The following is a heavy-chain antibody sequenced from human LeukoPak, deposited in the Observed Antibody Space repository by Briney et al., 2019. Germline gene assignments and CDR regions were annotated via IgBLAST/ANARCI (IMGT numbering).Heavy chain of an antibody. V-gene: IGHV1-2*02. Sequence: ASVKVSCKASGYTFIRHGVSWVRQAPGQGLEWVGWINPNSGGTNYAQTFQGRVTMTRDTSISTAYMELSRLRSDDTAVYYCARGPHSSSWVYYYYGMDVWGQGTTVTVSS. D-gene: IGHD6-13*01. CDR1: GYTFIRHG. CDR2: INPNSGGT. J-gene: IGHJ6*02. CDR3: ARGPHSSSWVYYYYGMDV.